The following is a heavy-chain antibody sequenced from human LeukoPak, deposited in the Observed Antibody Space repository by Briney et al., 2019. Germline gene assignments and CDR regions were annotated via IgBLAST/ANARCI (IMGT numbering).Heavy chain of an antibody. J-gene: IGHJ6*04. Sequence: PGGSLRLSCAAPGFTFSSYAMSWVRQAPGKGLEWVSAISGSGGRAYYADSVKGRFTISRDNSNNTLFLQMNSLRADDTAIYYCAKDLRRDPAAGIVDVWGKGTTVTVSS. CDR2: ISGSGGRA. D-gene: IGHD6-13*01. CDR3: AKDLRRDPAAGIVDV. CDR1: GFTFSSYA. V-gene: IGHV3-23*01.